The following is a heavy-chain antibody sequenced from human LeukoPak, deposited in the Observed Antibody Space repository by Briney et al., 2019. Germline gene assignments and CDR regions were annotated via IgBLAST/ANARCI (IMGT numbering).Heavy chain of an antibody. CDR2: ISGSGGST. CDR1: GFTFSSYA. J-gene: IGHJ5*02. V-gene: IGHV3-23*01. Sequence: GGSLRLSCAASGFTFSSYAMSWVRQAPGKGLEWVSAISGSGGSTYYADSVKGRFTISRDNSKNTLYLQMNSLRAEDTAVYYCARLVGAMISHNWFDPWGQGTLVTVSS. CDR3: ARLVGAMISHNWFDP. D-gene: IGHD5-12*01.